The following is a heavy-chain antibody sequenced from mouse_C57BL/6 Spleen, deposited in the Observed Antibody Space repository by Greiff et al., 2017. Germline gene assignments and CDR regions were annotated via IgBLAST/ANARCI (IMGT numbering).Heavy chain of an antibody. CDR1: GYSITSGYY. D-gene: IGHD2-4*01. CDR3: ARVDYRYAMDY. V-gene: IGHV3-6*01. Sequence: EESGPGLVKPSQSLSLTCSVPGYSITSGYYWNWIRQFPGNKLEWMGYISYDGSNNYNPSLKNRISITRDTSKNQFFLKLNSVTTEDTATYYCARVDYRYAMDYWGQGTSVTVSS. J-gene: IGHJ4*01. CDR2: ISYDGSN.